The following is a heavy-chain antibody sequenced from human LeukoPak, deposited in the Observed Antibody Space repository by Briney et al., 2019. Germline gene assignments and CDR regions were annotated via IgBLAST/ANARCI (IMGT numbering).Heavy chain of an antibody. CDR3: ARGGGNYYDSSGQDFDY. V-gene: IGHV3-21*01. CDR2: IISSSSYI. Sequence: NPGGSLRLSCAASGFTFSSYSMNWVRQAPGKGLECVSSIISSSSYIYYADSVKGRFTISRDNAKNSLYLQMNSLRAEDTAVYYCARGGGNYYDSSGQDFDYWGQGTLVTVSS. J-gene: IGHJ4*02. CDR1: GFTFSSYS. D-gene: IGHD3-22*01.